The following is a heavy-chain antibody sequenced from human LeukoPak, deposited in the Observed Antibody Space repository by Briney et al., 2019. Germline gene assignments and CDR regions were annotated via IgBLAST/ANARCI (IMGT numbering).Heavy chain of an antibody. V-gene: IGHV4-4*02. J-gene: IGHJ3*02. D-gene: IGHD3-22*01. CDR1: GGSISSSNW. Sequence: PSGTLSLTCAVSGGSISSSNWWSWVRQPPGQGLEWIGEIYHSGSTNYNPSPKSRVTISVDKSKNQFSLKLSSVTAADTAVYYCAREAYYYDSSGYRDAFDIWGQGTMVTVSS. CDR2: IYHSGST. CDR3: AREAYYYDSSGYRDAFDI.